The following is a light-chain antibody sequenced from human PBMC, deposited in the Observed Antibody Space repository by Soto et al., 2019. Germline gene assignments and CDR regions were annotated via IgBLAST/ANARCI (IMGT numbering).Light chain of an antibody. J-gene: IGLJ1*01. CDR3: SSYTNINTRACV. CDR1: RGDVGTYNL. V-gene: IGLV2-14*02. Sequence: QSALTQPASVSGSPGQSITISCIGTRGDVGTYNLVSWYQQHPDKAPKLIIYEDTKRPSGVSSRFSGSKSGNTASLTISGLQAEDEAEYYCSSYTNINTRACVFGTGTKLTVL. CDR2: EDT.